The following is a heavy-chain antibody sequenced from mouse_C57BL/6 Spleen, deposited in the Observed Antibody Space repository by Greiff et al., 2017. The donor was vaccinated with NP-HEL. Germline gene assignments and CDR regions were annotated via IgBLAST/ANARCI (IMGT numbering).Heavy chain of an antibody. D-gene: IGHD1-1*01. Sequence: EVQVVESEGGLVQPGSSMKLSCTASGFTFSDYYMAWVRQVPEKGLEWVANINYDGSSTYYLDSLKSRFIISRDNAKNILYLQMSSLKSEDTATYYCARDNYYGTPFAYWGQGTLVTVSA. V-gene: IGHV5-16*01. CDR1: GFTFSDYY. CDR3: ARDNYYGTPFAY. CDR2: INYDGSST. J-gene: IGHJ3*01.